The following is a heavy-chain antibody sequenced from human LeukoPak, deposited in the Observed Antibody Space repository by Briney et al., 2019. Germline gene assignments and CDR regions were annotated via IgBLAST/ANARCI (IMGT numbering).Heavy chain of an antibody. J-gene: IGHJ6*02. V-gene: IGHV1-3*01. D-gene: IGHD3-3*01. CDR3: ARPMHYDFWSGNYGMDV. CDR1: GYTFTSYA. Sequence: GASVKVSCRASGYTFTSYAMHWVRQAHGERLERMGWINAGNGNTKYSQKFQGRVTITRDTSASTAYMELSSLRSEDTAVYYCARPMHYDFWSGNYGMDVWGQGTTVTVSS. CDR2: INAGNGNT.